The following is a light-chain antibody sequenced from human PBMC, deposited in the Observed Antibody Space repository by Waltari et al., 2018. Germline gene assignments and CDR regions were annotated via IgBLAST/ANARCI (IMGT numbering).Light chain of an antibody. CDR3: QQYNTYSS. J-gene: IGKJ2*03. V-gene: IGKV1-5*03. Sequence: DIQMTQPLSTLSPSVGATIPITCRASQSISNYLAWYQQKPGKAPKLLIYTASSSGSGVPSRFSGSGSGTEFTLTISSLQPDDFATYYCQQYNTYSSFGQGTKLEIK. CDR1: QSISNY. CDR2: TAS.